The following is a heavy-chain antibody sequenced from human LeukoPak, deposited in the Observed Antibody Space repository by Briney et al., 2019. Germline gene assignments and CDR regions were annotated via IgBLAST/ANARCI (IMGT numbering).Heavy chain of an antibody. CDR3: ARTKQHRCGTFDP. Sequence: SETLSLTCTVSGGSISSYYWSWIRQPPGKGLEWIGYIYYSGSTNYNPSLKSRVTISVDTSKNQFSLKLSSVTAADTAVYYCARTKQHRCGTFDPWGHGNLCSVSS. CDR1: GGSISSYY. D-gene: IGHD6-13*01. J-gene: IGHJ5*02. V-gene: IGHV4-59*01. CDR2: IYYSGST.